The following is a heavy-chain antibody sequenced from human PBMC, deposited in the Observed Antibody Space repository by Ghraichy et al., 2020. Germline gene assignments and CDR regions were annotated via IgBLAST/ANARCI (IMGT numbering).Heavy chain of an antibody. CDR1: GFTFSSYA. Sequence: GGSLRLSCAASGFTFSSYAMSWVRQAPGKGLEWVSAISGSGGSTYYADSVKGRFTISRDNSKNTLYLQMNSLRAEDTAVYYCAKGLRFLEWLLLSYYYYMDVWGKGTTVTVSS. CDR2: ISGSGGST. V-gene: IGHV3-23*01. CDR3: AKGLRFLEWLLLSYYYYMDV. D-gene: IGHD3-3*01. J-gene: IGHJ6*03.